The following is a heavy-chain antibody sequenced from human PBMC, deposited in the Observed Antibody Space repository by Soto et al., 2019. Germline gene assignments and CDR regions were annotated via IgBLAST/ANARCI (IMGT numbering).Heavy chain of an antibody. J-gene: IGHJ4*02. V-gene: IGHV4-30-4*01. CDR1: GGSISSGDYY. CDR2: IYYSGST. D-gene: IGHD4-17*01. CDR3: ARDAGHYGGGQYYFDY. Sequence: QVQLQESGPGLVKPSQTLSLTCTVSGGSISSGDYYWSWIRQPPGKGLEWIGYIYYSGSTYYSPCHAGRVTRAGGTYNRQFSLQPRPVIAAATSVYYCARDAGHYGGGQYYFDYWGQVALGSVSS.